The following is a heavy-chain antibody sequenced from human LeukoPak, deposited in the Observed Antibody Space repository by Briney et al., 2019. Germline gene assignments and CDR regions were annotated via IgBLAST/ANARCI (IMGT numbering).Heavy chain of an antibody. CDR2: IRSKAYGGTT. V-gene: IGHV3-49*04. D-gene: IGHD3-9*01. Sequence: GRSLRLSCTAAGFTFGDYAMSWVRQAPGKGLEWVGFIRSKAYGGTTEYAASVKGRFTISRDDSKSIAYLQMNSLKTEDTAVYYCTRAPYYDILTAYYRKTYYFDYCGQGTLVTVSS. CDR3: TRAPYYDILTAYYRKTYYFDY. CDR1: GFTFGDYA. J-gene: IGHJ4*02.